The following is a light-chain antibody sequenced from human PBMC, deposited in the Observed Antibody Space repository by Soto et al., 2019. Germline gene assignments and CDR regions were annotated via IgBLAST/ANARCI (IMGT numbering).Light chain of an antibody. CDR2: SNN. V-gene: IGLV1-44*01. J-gene: IGLJ1*01. Sequence: QSVLTQPPSASGTPGQRVTISCSGSSSNIGSNTVNWYQQLPGTATKLLIYSNNQRPSGVPDRFSGSKSGTSASLAITGLQADDEADYYCQSYDDSLSVHYVFGTGTKLTVL. CDR3: QSYDDSLSVHYV. CDR1: SSNIGSNT.